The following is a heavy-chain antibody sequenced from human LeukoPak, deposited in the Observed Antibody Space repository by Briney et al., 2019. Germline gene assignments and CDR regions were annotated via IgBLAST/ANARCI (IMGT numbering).Heavy chain of an antibody. D-gene: IGHD4-17*01. CDR3: AKRPPPMDDYGDSDY. V-gene: IGHV3-23*01. J-gene: IGHJ4*02. CDR1: GFTFSSYA. Sequence: GGSLRLSCAASGFTFSSYAMSWVRQAPGKGLEWVSAISGSGGSTYYADSVKGRFTISRDNSKNTLDLQMNSLRAEDTAVYYCAKRPPPMDDYGDSDYWGQGTLVTVSS. CDR2: ISGSGGST.